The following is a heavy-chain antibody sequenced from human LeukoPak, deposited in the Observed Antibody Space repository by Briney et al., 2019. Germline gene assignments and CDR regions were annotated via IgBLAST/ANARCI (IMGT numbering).Heavy chain of an antibody. CDR1: GGSISSYY. Sequence: PSETLSLTCTVSGGSISSYYWSWIRQPPGKGLEWIGYIYYSGSTNYNPSLKSRVTISVDTSKNQFSLKLSSVTAADTAVYYCARLDSCGYYQSFDYWGQGTLVTVSS. J-gene: IGHJ4*02. CDR2: IYYSGST. V-gene: IGHV4-59*01. CDR3: ARLDSCGYYQSFDY. D-gene: IGHD3-22*01.